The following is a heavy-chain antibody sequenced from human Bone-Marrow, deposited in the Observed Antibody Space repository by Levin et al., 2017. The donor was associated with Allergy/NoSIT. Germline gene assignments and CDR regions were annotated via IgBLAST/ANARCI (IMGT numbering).Heavy chain of an antibody. D-gene: IGHD6-19*01. Sequence: SQTLSLTCTVSGGSITNNGYYWGWIRQPPGKGLEWIASIYYSGIAYYNPSLESRVTISIDTSKKQLSLKLNSVTAADTAVYYCARGGGIAVADTWGQGTLVTVSS. V-gene: IGHV4-39*01. CDR1: GGSITNNGYY. J-gene: IGHJ4*02. CDR2: IYYSGIA. CDR3: ARGGGIAVADT.